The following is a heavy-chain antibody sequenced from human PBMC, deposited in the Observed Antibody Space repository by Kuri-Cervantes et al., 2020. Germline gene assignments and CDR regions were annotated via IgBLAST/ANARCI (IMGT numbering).Heavy chain of an antibody. CDR2: ISGHSLKT. V-gene: IGHV1-18*01. CDR3: ARARRMTTVTTGYYYYMDV. CDR1: GYTFSSYG. D-gene: IGHD4-17*01. Sequence: ASVKVSCKASGYTFSSYGISWIRQAPGQGLEWMGWISGHSLKTNYAQKLQGRVTMTTDASTSTAYMELRSLRSEDTAVYYCARARRMTTVTTGYYYYMDVWGKGTTVTVSS. J-gene: IGHJ6*03.